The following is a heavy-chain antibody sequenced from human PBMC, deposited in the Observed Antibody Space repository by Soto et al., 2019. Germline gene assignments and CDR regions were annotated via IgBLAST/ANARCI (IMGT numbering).Heavy chain of an antibody. J-gene: IGHJ4*02. V-gene: IGHV3-21*01. CDR1: GFTFSSYS. CDR2: ISSSSSYI. CDR3: ARTSPVVRYFDWSKILDY. D-gene: IGHD3-9*01. Sequence: GGSLRLSCAASGFTFSSYSMNWVRQAPGKGLEWVSSISSSSSYIYYADSVKGRFTISRDNAKNSLYLQMNSLRAEDTAVYYCARTSPVVRYFDWSKILDYWGQGTLVTVSS.